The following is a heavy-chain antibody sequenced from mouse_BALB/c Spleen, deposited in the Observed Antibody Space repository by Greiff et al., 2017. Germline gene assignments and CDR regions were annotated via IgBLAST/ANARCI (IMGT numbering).Heavy chain of an antibody. CDR2: IDPETGGT. V-gene: IGHV1-15*01. Sequence: VKLQESGAELVRPGASVTLSCKASGYTFTDYELHWVKQTPVHGLEWIGAIDPETGGTAYNQKFKGKATLTADKSSSTAYMELRSLTSEDSAVYYCTRWLLHAMDYWGQGTSVTVSS. J-gene: IGHJ4*01. CDR1: GYTFTDYE. D-gene: IGHD2-3*01. CDR3: TRWLLHAMDY.